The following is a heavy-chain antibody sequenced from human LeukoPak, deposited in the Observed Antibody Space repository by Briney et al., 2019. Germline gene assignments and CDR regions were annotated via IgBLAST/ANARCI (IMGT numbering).Heavy chain of an antibody. D-gene: IGHD3-10*01. Sequence: GGSLRLSCAASGFTFSSYGMSWVRQAPGKGLEWVSAISGSGGSTYYADSVKGRFTISRDNSKNTLYLQMNSLRAEDTAVYYCAKETDRLWFGKLFSAFDIWGQGTMVTVSS. V-gene: IGHV3-23*01. J-gene: IGHJ3*02. CDR3: AKETDRLWFGKLFSAFDI. CDR2: ISGSGGST. CDR1: GFTFSSYG.